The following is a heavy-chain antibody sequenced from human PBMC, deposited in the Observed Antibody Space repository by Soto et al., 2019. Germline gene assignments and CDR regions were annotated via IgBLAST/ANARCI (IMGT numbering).Heavy chain of an antibody. D-gene: IGHD4-4*01. CDR3: AKDPSPQPTPAVTPGWFDH. CDR2: IYYTGKT. J-gene: IGHJ5*02. Sequence: PXETLSLTCTVAGCSTRDGGYYWSWIRQRPGKGLEWLGYIYYTGKTDYNPSLRRRLTMSVDMSKSQFSLRLTSLTAADTAVYYCAKDPSPQPTPAVTPGWFDHWGQGILVTVSS. V-gene: IGHV4-31*02. CDR1: GCSTRDGGYY.